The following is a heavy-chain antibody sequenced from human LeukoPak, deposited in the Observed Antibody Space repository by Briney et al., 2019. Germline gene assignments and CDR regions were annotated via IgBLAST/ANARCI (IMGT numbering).Heavy chain of an antibody. CDR2: IYRSGST. D-gene: IGHD3-10*01. CDR1: GGSISSGSYY. V-gene: IGHV4-61*09. J-gene: IGHJ4*02. Sequence: SETLSLTCTVSGGSISSGSYYWSWIRQPAGKRLEWIGHIYRSGSTNYNPSLKSRVTISVDTSKNQFSLKLSSVTAADTAVYYCASSGVSGDENYWGQGTLVTVSS. CDR3: ASSGVSGDENY.